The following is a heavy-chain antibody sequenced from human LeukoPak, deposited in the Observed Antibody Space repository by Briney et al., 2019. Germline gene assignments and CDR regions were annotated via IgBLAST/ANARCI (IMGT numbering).Heavy chain of an antibody. CDR1: GFTFDDYA. V-gene: IGHV3-23*01. D-gene: IGHD4-17*01. CDR3: AKEGDYGDYGGYY. Sequence: GGSLRLSCAASGFTFDDYAMHWVRQAPGKGLEWVSAISGSGGSTYYADSVKGRFTISRDNSKNTLYLQMNSLRAEDTAVYYCAKEGDYGDYGGYYWGQGTLVTVSS. J-gene: IGHJ4*02. CDR2: ISGSGGST.